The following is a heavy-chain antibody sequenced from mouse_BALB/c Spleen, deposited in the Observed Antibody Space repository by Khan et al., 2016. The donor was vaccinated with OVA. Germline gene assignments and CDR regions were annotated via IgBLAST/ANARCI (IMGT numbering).Heavy chain of an antibody. CDR3: ARQGYDVYYSYAMDY. CDR1: GYSFTEYI. D-gene: IGHD2-3*01. V-gene: IGHV1-62-2*01. Sequence: QVQLQQSGAGLVKPGASVKLSCKASGYSFTEYIIHWVKQRSGQGLEWIGWFYPGTGSIEYNEKFKEKATLTADKSSSTVYMELSRLTSEDAAVYFCARQGYDVYYSYAMDYWGQGSSVTVSS. J-gene: IGHJ4*01. CDR2: FYPGTGSI.